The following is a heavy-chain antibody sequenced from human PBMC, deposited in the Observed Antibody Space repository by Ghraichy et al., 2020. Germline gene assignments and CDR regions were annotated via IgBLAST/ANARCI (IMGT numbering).Heavy chain of an antibody. V-gene: IGHV3-30-3*01. CDR3: AIGGRVDTAMAPFDY. D-gene: IGHD5-18*01. J-gene: IGHJ4*02. CDR1: GFTFSSYA. Sequence: GGSLRLSCAASGFTFSSYAMHWVRQAPGKGLEWVAVISYDGSNKYYADSVKGRFTISRDNSKNTLYLQMNSLRAEDTAVYYCAIGGRVDTAMAPFDYWGQGTLVTVSS. CDR2: ISYDGSNK.